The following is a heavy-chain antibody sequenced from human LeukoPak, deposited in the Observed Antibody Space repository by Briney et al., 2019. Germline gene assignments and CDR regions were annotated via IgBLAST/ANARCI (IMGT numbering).Heavy chain of an antibody. Sequence: GGSLRLSCAASGFTFSSYGMHWVRQAPGKELEWVAFIRYDGSNKYYADSVKGRFTISRDNSKNTLYLQMNSLRAEDTAVYYCAKAYRYSGGYLSDAFDVWGQGTMVTVSS. CDR3: AKAYRYSGGYLSDAFDV. D-gene: IGHD1-26*01. J-gene: IGHJ3*01. CDR2: IRYDGSNK. CDR1: GFTFSSYG. V-gene: IGHV3-30*02.